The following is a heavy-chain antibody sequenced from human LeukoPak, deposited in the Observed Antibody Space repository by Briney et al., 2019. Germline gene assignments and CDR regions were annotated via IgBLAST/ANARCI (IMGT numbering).Heavy chain of an antibody. Sequence: SETLSLTCTVSGGSISSYYWSWIRQPPGKGLEWIGYIYYSGSTNYNPSLKSRVTISVDTSKNQFSPKLSSVTAADTAVYYCARIHSSGWYEYDYWGQGTLVTVSP. V-gene: IGHV4-59*08. CDR3: ARIHSSGWYEYDY. D-gene: IGHD6-19*01. J-gene: IGHJ4*02. CDR1: GGSISSYY. CDR2: IYYSGST.